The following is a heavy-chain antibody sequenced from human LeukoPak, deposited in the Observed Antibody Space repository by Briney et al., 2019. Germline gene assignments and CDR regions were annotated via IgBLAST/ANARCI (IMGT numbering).Heavy chain of an antibody. CDR2: IYPGVSDT. V-gene: IGHV5-51*01. J-gene: IGHJ4*02. Sequence: GESLKISCKGSGYSFTIYWIGWVRQMPGKGLEWMGIIYPGVSDTRYSSSFQGQVTISADKSISTAYLQWSSLKASDTAMYYCARPIRLGELYCFDYWGQGTLVTVSS. CDR3: ARPIRLGELYCFDY. CDR1: GYSFTIYW. D-gene: IGHD3-16*01.